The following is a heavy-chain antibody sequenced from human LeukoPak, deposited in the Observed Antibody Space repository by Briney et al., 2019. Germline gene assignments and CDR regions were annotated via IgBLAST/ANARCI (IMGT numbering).Heavy chain of an antibody. Sequence: SETLSLTCTVSGGSISSYYWSWIRQPPGKGLEWIGYIYTSGSTNYNPSLKSRVTISVDTSKNQFSLKLSSVTAADTAVYYCARRWLFSDMDVWGKGTTVTVSS. CDR1: GGSISSYY. J-gene: IGHJ6*03. CDR2: IYTSGST. CDR3: ARRWLFSDMDV. D-gene: IGHD3-9*01. V-gene: IGHV4-4*09.